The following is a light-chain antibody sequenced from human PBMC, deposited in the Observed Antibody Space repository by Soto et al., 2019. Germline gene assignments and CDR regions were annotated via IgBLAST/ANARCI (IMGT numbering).Light chain of an antibody. CDR2: WAS. CDR3: QQCYSIPYT. CDR1: QTVLGSRKNKNC. V-gene: IGKV4-1*01. J-gene: IGKJ2*01. Sequence: DIVMTQSPDSLAVSLGERATINCKSSQTVLGSRKNKNCVAWYQQKPGQPPKLLFNWASTRESGVPDRFSGSGSGTDFTLTIRSLQAEHVAVYYCQQCYSIPYTFGQGTKVEIK.